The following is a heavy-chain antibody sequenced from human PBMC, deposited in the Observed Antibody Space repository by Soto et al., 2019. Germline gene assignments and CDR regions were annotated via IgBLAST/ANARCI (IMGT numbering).Heavy chain of an antibody. CDR3: ARPKDYDDCLDL. V-gene: IGHV1-3*01. Sequence: ASVKVSCKASGYTFTSYGMSWVRQAPGQRLEWMGWINAGNGNTKYSQKFQGRVTFTRDASANTAYMELSSLISEDTAVYYCARPKDYDDCLDLWGQGTLVTVSS. CDR2: INAGNGNT. J-gene: IGHJ4*02. D-gene: IGHD3-22*01. CDR1: GYTFTSYG.